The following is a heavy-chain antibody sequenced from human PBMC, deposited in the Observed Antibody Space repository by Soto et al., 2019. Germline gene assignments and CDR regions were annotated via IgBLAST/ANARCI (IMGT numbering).Heavy chain of an antibody. CDR2: ISGSGGST. Sequence: EVQLLESGGALVQPGGSLRLSCAASGFTFSTYAMTWVRRAPGKGLGWVSAISGSGGSTYYADSVKGRFTISRDNSKNTLYLQMNSLRAEDTAVYYCAKDRVVVYVWGQGTTVTVSS. CDR1: GFTFSTYA. D-gene: IGHD2-15*01. V-gene: IGHV3-23*01. J-gene: IGHJ6*02. CDR3: AKDRVVVYV.